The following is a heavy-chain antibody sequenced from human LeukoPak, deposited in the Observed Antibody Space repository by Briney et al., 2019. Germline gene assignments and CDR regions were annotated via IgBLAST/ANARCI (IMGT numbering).Heavy chain of an antibody. CDR2: ITPNSGGT. CDR1: GYTLTGYY. CDR3: RRGRLLWFGAEGWFDP. Sequence: ASLKVSCKASGYTLTGYYMHCVCQTPGQRLEWMGCITPNSGGTNYTQKFRGRVTMTRDTSISTASMELSRLRSGATAVCTCRRGRLLWFGAEGWFDPWGQGTLVTVSS. V-gene: IGHV1-2*02. J-gene: IGHJ5*02. D-gene: IGHD3-10*01.